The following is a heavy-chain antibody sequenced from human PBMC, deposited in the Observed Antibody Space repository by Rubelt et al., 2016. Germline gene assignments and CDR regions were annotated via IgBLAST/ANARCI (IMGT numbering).Heavy chain of an antibody. CDR2: IHYSWTT. CDR3: ARLRAVRIETVDS. D-gene: IGHD3-10*01. Sequence: QVQLQESGPGLVKPSETLSLACTVPVGSISGHYWCWVRQPPGKGLEWIGYIHYSWTTRFNPSSNFRIIIPVDTSKNKFSRELGCVSAADTAVYYCARLRAVRIETVDSWGQGTLVTVSS. V-gene: IGHV4-59*08. J-gene: IGHJ4*02. CDR1: VGSISGHY.